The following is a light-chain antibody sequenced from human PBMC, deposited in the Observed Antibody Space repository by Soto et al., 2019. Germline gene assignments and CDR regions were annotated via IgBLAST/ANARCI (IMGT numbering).Light chain of an antibody. J-gene: IGKJ5*01. CDR2: AAS. V-gene: IGKV1-39*01. CDR3: QQCYSTPRT. CDR1: QSISSY. Sequence: IQMTQSPSSLSASVGDRVTITCRASQSISSYLNLYQQKPRKASKFLMYAASSLQGGGPSRFSGSRSGTEFTLTIISLQPEEFATYYCQQCYSTPRTFGQGTRLEI.